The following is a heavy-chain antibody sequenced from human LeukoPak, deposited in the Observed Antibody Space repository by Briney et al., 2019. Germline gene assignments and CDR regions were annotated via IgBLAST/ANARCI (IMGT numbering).Heavy chain of an antibody. CDR1: GYTFTGYY. D-gene: IGHD3-3*01. CDR2: INPNSGGT. Sequence: GASVKVSCKASGYTFTGYYMHWVRQAPGQGLEWMGWINPNSGGTNYAQKFQGRVTMTRDTSISTAYMELSRLRSDDTAVYYCARATIFGVVIPDYWGQGTLVTVSP. V-gene: IGHV1-2*02. J-gene: IGHJ4*02. CDR3: ARATIFGVVIPDY.